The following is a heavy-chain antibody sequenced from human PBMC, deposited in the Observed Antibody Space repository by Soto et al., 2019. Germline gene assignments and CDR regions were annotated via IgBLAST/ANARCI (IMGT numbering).Heavy chain of an antibody. D-gene: IGHD5-12*01. V-gene: IGHV5-51*01. Sequence: GESLKISCKGSGYSFTSYWIGWVRQMPGKGLEWMGIIYPGDSDTRYSPSFQGQVTISADKSISTAYLQWSSLKASDTAMYYCARISLGGYDFNGMDVWGQGTTVTVSS. CDR2: IYPGDSDT. CDR1: GYSFTSYW. CDR3: ARISLGGYDFNGMDV. J-gene: IGHJ6*02.